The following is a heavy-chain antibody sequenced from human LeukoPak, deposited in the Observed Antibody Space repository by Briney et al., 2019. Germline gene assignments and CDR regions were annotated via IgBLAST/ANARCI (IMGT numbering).Heavy chain of an antibody. CDR1: GFTFSDYG. CDR2: IGTAGDT. Sequence: GGSLRLSCAASGFTFSDYGMHWVRQATGKGLELVSAIGTAGDTYYTGSVKGRFTISRENAKNSLYLQMNSLRAGDTAVYYCARVAKERVGGVYYFDYWGQGTLVTVSS. CDR3: ARVAKERVGGVYYFDY. D-gene: IGHD1-1*01. J-gene: IGHJ4*02. V-gene: IGHV3-13*01.